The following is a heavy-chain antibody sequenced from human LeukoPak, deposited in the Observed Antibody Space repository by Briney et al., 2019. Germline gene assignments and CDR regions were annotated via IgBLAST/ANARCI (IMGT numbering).Heavy chain of an antibody. D-gene: IGHD6-6*01. CDR1: GFTFSSYA. CDR3: AKDRGAYSSLNWFDP. V-gene: IGHV3-23*01. J-gene: IGHJ5*02. Sequence: GGSLRLSCAASGFTFSSYAMGWVRQAPGKGLEWVSAISGSGGSTYYADSVKGRFTISRDNSKNTLYLQMNSLRAEDTAVYYCAKDRGAYSSLNWFDPWGQGTLVTVSS. CDR2: ISGSGGST.